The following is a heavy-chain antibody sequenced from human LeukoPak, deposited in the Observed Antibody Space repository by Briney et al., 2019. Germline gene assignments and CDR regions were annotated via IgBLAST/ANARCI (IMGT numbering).Heavy chain of an antibody. Sequence: GASVKVSCKASGYTFTSYDINWVRQATGQGLEWMGWMNPNSGNTGYAQKFQGRVTTTRNTSISTAYMELSSLRSEDTAVYYCARDLRLGPAGPYYYMDVWGKGTTVTVSS. CDR2: MNPNSGNT. CDR1: GYTFTSYD. V-gene: IGHV1-8*01. D-gene: IGHD5/OR15-5a*01. J-gene: IGHJ6*03. CDR3: ARDLRLGPAGPYYYMDV.